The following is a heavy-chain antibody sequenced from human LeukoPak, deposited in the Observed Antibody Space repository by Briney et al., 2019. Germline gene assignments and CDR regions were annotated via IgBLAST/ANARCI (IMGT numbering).Heavy chain of an antibody. Sequence: SETLSLTCAVYGGSFSGYYWSWIRQPPGKGLEWIGEINHSGSTNYNPSLKSRVTISVDTSKNQFSLKLSSVTAADTAVYYCARGRVAGKPYDYWGQGTLVTVSS. J-gene: IGHJ4*02. V-gene: IGHV4-34*01. CDR3: ARGRVAGKPYDY. CDR2: INHSGST. D-gene: IGHD6-19*01. CDR1: GGSFSGYY.